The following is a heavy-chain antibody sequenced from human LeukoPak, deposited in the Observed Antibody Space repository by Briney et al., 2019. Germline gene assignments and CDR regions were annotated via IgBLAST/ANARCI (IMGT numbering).Heavy chain of an antibody. CDR3: ARGSYDILTGYRNWFDP. D-gene: IGHD3-9*01. Sequence: SETLSLTCAVYGGSFSGYYWSWIRQPPGKGLEWIGEINHSGSTNYNPSLKSRVTISVDTSKNQFSLKLSSVTAADTAVYYCARGSYDILTGYRNWFDPWGQGTLVTVSS. CDR2: INHSGST. CDR1: GGSFSGYY. V-gene: IGHV4-34*01. J-gene: IGHJ5*02.